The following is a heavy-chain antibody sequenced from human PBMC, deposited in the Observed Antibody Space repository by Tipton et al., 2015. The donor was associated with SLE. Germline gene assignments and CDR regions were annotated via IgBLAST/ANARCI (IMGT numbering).Heavy chain of an antibody. CDR1: GGSISDYY. CDR3: ARHRVGATYYFDY. CDR2: VYYSGNT. D-gene: IGHD1-26*01. J-gene: IGHJ4*02. Sequence: TLSLTCTVSGGSISDYYWSWIRQPPGKGLEWIGYVYYSGNTNYNPSLKSRVTISVDTSTNQFSLKLSSVTAADTAVYYCARHRVGATYYFDYWGQGTLVTVSS. V-gene: IGHV4-59*01.